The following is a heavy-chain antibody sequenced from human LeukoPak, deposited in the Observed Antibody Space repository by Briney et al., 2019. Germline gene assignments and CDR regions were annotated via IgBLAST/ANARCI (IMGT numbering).Heavy chain of an antibody. CDR1: GLTVSSNY. CDR3: AKLLYYYDSSQPY. J-gene: IGHJ4*02. D-gene: IGHD3-22*01. CDR2: ISGSGGST. V-gene: IGHV3-23*01. Sequence: PGGSLRLSCAASGLTVSSNYMSTVRQAPGKGLEWVPAISGSGGSTYYADSVKGRFTISRDNSKTTLYLQMNSLRDEDTAVYYCAKLLYYYDSSQPYWGQGTLVTVSS.